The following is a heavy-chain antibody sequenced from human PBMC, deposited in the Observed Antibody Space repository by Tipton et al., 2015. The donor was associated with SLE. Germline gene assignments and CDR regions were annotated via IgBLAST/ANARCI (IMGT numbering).Heavy chain of an antibody. CDR3: ARHIVVVPEAFDI. CDR1: GGSISSGSYY. CDR2: IYTSGST. Sequence: TLSLTCTVSGGSISSGSYYWSWIRQPAGKGLEWIGRIYTSGSTSYNPSLKSRVTISVDTSKNQFSLKLSSVTAADTAVYYCARHIVVVPEAFDIWGQGTMVTVSS. D-gene: IGHD2-21*01. V-gene: IGHV4-61*02. J-gene: IGHJ3*02.